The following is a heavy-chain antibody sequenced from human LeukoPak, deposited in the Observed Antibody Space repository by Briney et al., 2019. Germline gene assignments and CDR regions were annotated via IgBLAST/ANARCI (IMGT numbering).Heavy chain of an antibody. CDR1: GGSISSYY. J-gene: IGHJ4*02. Sequence: SETLSLTCTVSGGSISSYYWSWIRQPPGKGLEWIGYIYYSGSTNYNPSLKSRVTISVDTSKNQFSLKLSSVTAADTAVYYCARDEAAMVTLSFDYWGQGTLVTVSS. CDR3: ARDEAAMVTLSFDY. V-gene: IGHV4-59*12. CDR2: IYYSGST. D-gene: IGHD5-18*01.